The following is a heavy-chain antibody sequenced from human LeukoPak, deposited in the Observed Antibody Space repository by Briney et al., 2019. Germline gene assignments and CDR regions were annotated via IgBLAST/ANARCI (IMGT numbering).Heavy chain of an antibody. J-gene: IGHJ4*02. CDR2: IRYDGSNK. CDR1: GFTFSSYG. V-gene: IGHV3-30*02. D-gene: IGHD6-13*01. CDR3: AKSEGAAAGPDY. Sequence: GGSLRLSCAASGFTFSSYGMHWVRQAPGKGLEWVAFIRYDGSNKYYADSVKGRFTISRDNSKNTLYLQMNSLGAEDTAVYYCAKSEGAAAGPDYWGQGTLVTVSS.